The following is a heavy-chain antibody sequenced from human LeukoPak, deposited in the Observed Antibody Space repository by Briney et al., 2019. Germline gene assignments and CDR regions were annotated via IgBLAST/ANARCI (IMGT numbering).Heavy chain of an antibody. CDR1: GFTFSTYA. CDR2: ISGSGGST. D-gene: IGHD2-2*02. J-gene: IGHJ6*02. V-gene: IGHV3-23*01. Sequence: GGSLRLSCAASGFTFSTYAMTWVRQAPGKGLEWVSVISGSGGSTYYADSVKGRFTISRDNSKNTLYLQMNSLRAEDTAVYYCARGDCSSTSCYSYYYYYGMDVWGQGTTVTVSS. CDR3: ARGDCSSTSCYSYYYYYGMDV.